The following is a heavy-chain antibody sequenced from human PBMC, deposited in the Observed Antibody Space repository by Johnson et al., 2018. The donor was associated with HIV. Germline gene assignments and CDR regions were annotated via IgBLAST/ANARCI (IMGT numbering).Heavy chain of an antibody. CDR2: ISGSGGST. Sequence: VQLVESGGGLAQPGGALRLSCAASGFTFSSYAMSWVRQAPGKGLEWVSGISGSGGSTYYADSVRGRVTISRDNSKNTLYLQMTSLRAEDTAVYYCAKGEAETTVTRDIWGQGTMVTVSS. D-gene: IGHD4-11*01. V-gene: IGHV3-23*04. CDR3: AKGEAETTVTRDI. CDR1: GFTFSSYA. J-gene: IGHJ3*02.